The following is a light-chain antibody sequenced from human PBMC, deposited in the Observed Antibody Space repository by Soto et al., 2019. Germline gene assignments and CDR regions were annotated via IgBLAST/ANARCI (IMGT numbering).Light chain of an antibody. Sequence: DIQMTQSPSTLSASVGDRVTITCRASQSISSWLAWYQQKPGEAPKLLIYKASSLDSGVPSRFSGRGPGTEFTLTISSLQPVDFAAYYCQQYSVYSWTFGQGTKVEIK. CDR3: QQYSVYSWT. V-gene: IGKV1-5*03. CDR2: KAS. J-gene: IGKJ1*01. CDR1: QSISSW.